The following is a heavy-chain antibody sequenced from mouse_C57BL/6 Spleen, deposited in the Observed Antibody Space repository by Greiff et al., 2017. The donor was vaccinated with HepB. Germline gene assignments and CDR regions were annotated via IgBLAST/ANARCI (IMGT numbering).Heavy chain of an antibody. CDR1: GYTFTSYW. V-gene: IGHV1-52*01. D-gene: IGHD1-1*01. Sequence: VQLQQPGAELVRPGSSVKLSCKASGYTFTSYWMHWVKQRPIQGLEWIGNIDPSDSETHYNQKFKDKATLTVDKSSSTAYMQLSSLTSEDSAVYYCARGLFYYGSSYYFDYWGQGTTLTVSS. CDR3: ARGLFYYGSSYYFDY. J-gene: IGHJ2*01. CDR2: IDPSDSET.